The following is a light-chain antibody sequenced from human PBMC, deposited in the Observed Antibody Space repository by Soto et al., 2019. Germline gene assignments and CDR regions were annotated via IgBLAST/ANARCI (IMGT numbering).Light chain of an antibody. J-gene: IGKJ1*01. Sequence: IQMTQSPSSLSASVGDSVTITCRASRSTSIWLAWYQQKPGRAPKLLIYQASSLHSGVPSRFSGGGSGTEFTLTISSLQPDDSATYYCQQYGDFSRMFGQGTKVEIK. CDR1: RSTSIW. V-gene: IGKV1-5*03. CDR3: QQYGDFSRM. CDR2: QAS.